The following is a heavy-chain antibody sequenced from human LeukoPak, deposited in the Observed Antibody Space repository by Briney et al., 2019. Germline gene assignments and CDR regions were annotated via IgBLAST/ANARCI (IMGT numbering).Heavy chain of an antibody. J-gene: IGHJ3*02. D-gene: IGHD2-15*01. CDR3: ARDSEELYPDAFDI. Sequence: SETLSLTCTVSGGSISSGDYYWSWIRQPPGKGLEWIGDIYYSGSTYYNPSLKSRVTISVDTSKNQFSLKLSSVTAADTAVYYCARDSEELYPDAFDIWGQGTMVTVSS. CDR2: IYYSGST. V-gene: IGHV4-30-4*01. CDR1: GGSISSGDYY.